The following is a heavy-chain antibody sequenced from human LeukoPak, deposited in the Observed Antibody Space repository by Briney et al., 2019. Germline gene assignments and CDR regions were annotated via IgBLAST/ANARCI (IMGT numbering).Heavy chain of an antibody. CDR2: INWNGGST. J-gene: IGHJ4*02. CDR1: GFTFDDYG. CDR3: ARDFCSGGSCYLSGDY. D-gene: IGHD2-15*01. V-gene: IGHV3-20*04. Sequence: GGSLRLSCAASGFTFDDYGMSWVRQAPGKGLEWVSGINWNGGSTGYADSVKGRFTISRDNAKNSLYLQMNSLRAEGTALYYCARDFCSGGSCYLSGDYWGQGTLVTVSS.